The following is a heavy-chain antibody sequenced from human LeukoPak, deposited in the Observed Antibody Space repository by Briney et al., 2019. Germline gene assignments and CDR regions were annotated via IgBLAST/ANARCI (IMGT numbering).Heavy chain of an antibody. CDR3: ARDADYYDSSGYADY. CDR2: ISSSSSYI. D-gene: IGHD3-22*01. J-gene: IGHJ4*02. V-gene: IGHV3-21*01. Sequence: GGSLRLACAASGFTFSSYSMNWVRQAPGKGLEWVLSISSSSSYIYYADSVKGRFTISRDNAKNSLYLQMSSLRAEDTAVYYCARDADYYDSSGYADYWGQGTLVTVSS. CDR1: GFTFSSYS.